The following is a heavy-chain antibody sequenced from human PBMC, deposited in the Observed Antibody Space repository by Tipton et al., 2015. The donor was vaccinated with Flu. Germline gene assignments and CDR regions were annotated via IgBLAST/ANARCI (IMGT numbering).Heavy chain of an antibody. CDR1: GGSFSGYY. D-gene: IGHD3-22*01. J-gene: IGHJ4*02. CDR3: ARLYYYDSS. Sequence: TLSLTCAVYGGSFSGYYWSWIRQPPGKGLEWIGEINHSGSTNYNPSLKGRVTISVDTSKNQFSLKLSSVTAADTAVYYCARLYYYDSSWGQGTLVTVSS. CDR2: INHSGST. V-gene: IGHV4-34*01.